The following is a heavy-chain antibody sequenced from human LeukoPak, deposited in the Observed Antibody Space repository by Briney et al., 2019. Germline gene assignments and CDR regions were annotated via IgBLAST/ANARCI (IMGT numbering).Heavy chain of an antibody. CDR1: GFTFSSYW. D-gene: IGHD3-10*01. CDR2: ISGSGGST. CDR3: ARCRYGSGSYSQD. J-gene: IGHJ4*02. V-gene: IGHV3-23*01. Sequence: GGSLRLSCAASGFTFSSYWMSWVRQAPGKGLEWVSAISGSGGSTYYADSVKGRFTISRDNSKNTLYLQMNSLRAEDTAVYYCARCRYGSGSYSQDWGQGTLVTVSS.